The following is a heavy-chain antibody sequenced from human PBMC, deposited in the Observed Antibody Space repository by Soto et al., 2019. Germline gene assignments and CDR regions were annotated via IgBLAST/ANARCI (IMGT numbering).Heavy chain of an antibody. CDR2: IYPGDSDT. CDR1: GYSFTSYW. V-gene: IGHV5-51*01. J-gene: IGHJ6*02. Sequence: PGESLKISCKGSGYSFTSYWIGWVRQMPGKGLEWMGIIYPGDSDTRYSPSFQGQVTISADKSISTAYLQWSSLKASDTAMYYCARTRPNYYDSSGPLDYGMDVWGQGTTVTVSS. D-gene: IGHD3-22*01. CDR3: ARTRPNYYDSSGPLDYGMDV.